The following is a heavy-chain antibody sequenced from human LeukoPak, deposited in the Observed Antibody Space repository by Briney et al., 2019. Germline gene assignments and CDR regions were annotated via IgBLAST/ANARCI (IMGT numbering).Heavy chain of an antibody. J-gene: IGHJ4*02. D-gene: IGHD3-10*01. V-gene: IGHV3-74*01. CDR2: INSDGSST. Sequence: PGGSLRLSCAASGFTFSSYWMHWVRQAPGKGLVWVSRINSDGSSTSYADSVKGRFTISRDNAKNTLHVQMNSLRAEDTAVYYCARASSRSSYLDYWGQGTLVTVSS. CDR1: GFTFSSYW. CDR3: ARASSRSSYLDY.